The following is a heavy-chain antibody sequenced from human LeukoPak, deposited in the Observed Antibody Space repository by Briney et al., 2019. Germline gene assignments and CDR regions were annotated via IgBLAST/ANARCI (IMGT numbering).Heavy chain of an antibody. Sequence: GRSLRLSCAASGFTFSSYGMHWVRQAPGKGLEWVAVIWYDGSNKYYADSVKGRFTISRDNSKNTLYLQMNSLRAEDTAVYYCARGENSGYEAYYYYYGMDVWGQGTTVTVSS. CDR3: ARGENSGYEAYYYYYGMDV. D-gene: IGHD5-12*01. CDR1: GFTFSSYG. V-gene: IGHV3-33*01. J-gene: IGHJ6*02. CDR2: IWYDGSNK.